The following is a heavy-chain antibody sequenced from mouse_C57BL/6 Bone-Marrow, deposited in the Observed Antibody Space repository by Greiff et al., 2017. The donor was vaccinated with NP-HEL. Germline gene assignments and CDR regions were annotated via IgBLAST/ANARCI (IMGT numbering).Heavy chain of an antibody. Sequence: EVKVVESGGGLVQSGRSLRLSCATSGFTFSDFYMEWVRQAPGKGLEWIAASRNKANDYTTEYSASVKGRFIVARDTSQSILYLQMNALRAEDTAIYYCARDAGYGAMDYWGQGTSVTVSS. CDR1: GFTFSDFY. J-gene: IGHJ4*01. D-gene: IGHD1-1*02. CDR3: ARDAGYGAMDY. V-gene: IGHV7-1*01. CDR2: SRNKANDYTT.